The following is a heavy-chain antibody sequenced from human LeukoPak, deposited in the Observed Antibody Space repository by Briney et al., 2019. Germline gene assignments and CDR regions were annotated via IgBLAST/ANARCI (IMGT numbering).Heavy chain of an antibody. Sequence: ASVKVSCKASGGTFSKYTISWVRQRPGQGLEWMGGITPLFGTANYAQKFQGRVTITADESASTAYMELSSLRSEDTAVYYCARGSGDDIGPYGMDVWGQGTTVTVSS. CDR1: GGTFSKYT. CDR3: ARGSGDDIGPYGMDV. CDR2: ITPLFGTA. V-gene: IGHV1-69*13. D-gene: IGHD3-10*01. J-gene: IGHJ6*02.